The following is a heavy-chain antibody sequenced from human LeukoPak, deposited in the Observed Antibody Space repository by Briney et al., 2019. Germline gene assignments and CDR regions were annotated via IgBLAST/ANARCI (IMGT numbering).Heavy chain of an antibody. CDR1: GFIFSSHA. V-gene: IGHV3-23*01. CDR3: AKSRVSSWGAIDY. J-gene: IGHJ4*02. Sequence: GGYLRLSCAASGFIFSSHALNWVRQAPGKGLEWVSGGRGSGSSTFYADSVRGRFTISRDNSKNILYLQMNSLRVEDTAVYYCAKSRVSSWGAIDYWGQGTLLTVSS. D-gene: IGHD6-13*01. CDR2: GRGSGSST.